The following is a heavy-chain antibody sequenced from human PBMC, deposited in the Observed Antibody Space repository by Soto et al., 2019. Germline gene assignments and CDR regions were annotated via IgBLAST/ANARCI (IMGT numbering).Heavy chain of an antibody. J-gene: IGHJ3*02. V-gene: IGHV3-33*01. CDR1: GFTFSSYG. D-gene: IGHD3-9*01. Sequence: QVQLVESGGGVVQPGRSLRLSCAVSGFTFSSYGMHWVRQAPGKGLEWVAGISFDGSNKYYADSVKGRFTIARDNSKNTLYLNVNRLRADDTAVYYCARDYVILTGYPPDAFDIWRKGTMVTVSS. CDR2: ISFDGSNK. CDR3: ARDYVILTGYPPDAFDI.